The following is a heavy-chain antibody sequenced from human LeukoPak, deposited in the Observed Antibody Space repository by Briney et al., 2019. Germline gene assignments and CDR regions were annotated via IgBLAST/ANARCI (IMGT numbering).Heavy chain of an antibody. Sequence: GSSVKVSCKASGGTFSSYAISWVRQAPGQGLEWMGGIIPIFGTANYAQKFQGGVTITADESTSTAYMELSSLRSEDTAVYYCARELVVPFYYYYYMDVWGKGTTVTVSS. CDR2: IIPIFGTA. CDR3: ARELVVPFYYYYYMDV. J-gene: IGHJ6*03. V-gene: IGHV1-69*01. CDR1: GGTFSSYA. D-gene: IGHD2-2*01.